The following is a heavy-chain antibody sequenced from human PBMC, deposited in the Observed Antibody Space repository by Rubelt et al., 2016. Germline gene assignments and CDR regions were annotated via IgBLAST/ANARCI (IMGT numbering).Heavy chain of an antibody. J-gene: IGHJ4*02. D-gene: IGHD3-22*01. V-gene: IGHV4-34*01. Sequence: QVQLQQWGAGLLKPSETLSLTCAVYGGSFSGYYWSWIRQPPGKGLEWIGEINHSGSTNYNPSLKSRVTISVDKSKNQFSLKLSSVTAAETAVYYCASITDNSGYDFDYWGQGTLVTVSS. CDR3: ASITDNSGYDFDY. CDR2: INHSGST. CDR1: GGSFSGYY.